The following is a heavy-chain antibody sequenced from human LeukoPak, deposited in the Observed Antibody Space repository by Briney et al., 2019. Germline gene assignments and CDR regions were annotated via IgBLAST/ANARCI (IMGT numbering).Heavy chain of an antibody. V-gene: IGHV4-39*01. CDR2: VYYNGIT. Sequence: PSETLSLTCAVSGGSISSSSYHWGWIRQPPGKELVSIGTVYYNGITYYNPSLQGRVTISVDTSKNQFYLTPTSVTAADTAVYYCARHPPTPDYWGQGTLVTVSS. CDR3: ARHPPTPDY. J-gene: IGHJ4*02. CDR1: GGSISSSSYH.